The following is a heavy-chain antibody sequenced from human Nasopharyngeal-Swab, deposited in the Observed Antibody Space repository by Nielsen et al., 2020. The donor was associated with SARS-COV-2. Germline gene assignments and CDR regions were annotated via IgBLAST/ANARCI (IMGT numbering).Heavy chain of an antibody. D-gene: IGHD3-3*01. CDR2: IKHDGSAK. J-gene: IGHJ4*02. Sequence: GESLKISCAASGFTFSSYWMTWVRQAPGKGLEWVANIKHDGSAKYYADSVKGRFTISRDNAKSSLHLQMNSLRAEDTAVYYCARERARFLEWLLYGTFDYWGQGTLVTVSS. CDR3: ARERARFLEWLLYGTFDY. V-gene: IGHV3-7*01. CDR1: GFTFSSYW.